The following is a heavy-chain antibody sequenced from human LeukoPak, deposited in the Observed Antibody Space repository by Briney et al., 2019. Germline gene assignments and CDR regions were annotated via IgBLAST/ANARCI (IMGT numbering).Heavy chain of an antibody. CDR1: GLTISSYS. D-gene: IGHD3-10*02. CDR3: AELGITMIGGV. CDR2: ISSSSSTI. V-gene: IGHV3-48*04. Sequence: GWSLRLSFAASGLTISSYSMSWVRQAPGKGLQWVSYISSSSSTIYYADSVKGRFTISRDNAKTSLYLQMNSLRAEDTAVYYCAELGITMIGGVWGKGTTVTISS. J-gene: IGHJ6*04.